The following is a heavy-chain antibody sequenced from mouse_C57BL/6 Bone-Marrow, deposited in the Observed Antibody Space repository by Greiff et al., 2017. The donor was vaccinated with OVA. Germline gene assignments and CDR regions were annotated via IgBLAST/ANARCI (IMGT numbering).Heavy chain of an antibody. CDR2: INPNNGGT. D-gene: IGHD3-2*02. CDR1: GYTFTDYN. CDR3: ARGTAQATGDY. J-gene: IGHJ4*01. Sequence: EVHLVESGPELVKPGASVKMSCKASGYTFTDYNMHWVKQSHGKSLEWIGYINPNNGGTSYNQKFKGKATLTVNKSSSTAYMELRSLTSEDSAVYYCARGTAQATGDYWGQGTSVTVSS. V-gene: IGHV1-22*01.